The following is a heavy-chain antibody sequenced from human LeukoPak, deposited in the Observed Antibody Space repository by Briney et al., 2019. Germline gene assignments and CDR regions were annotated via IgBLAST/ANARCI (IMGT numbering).Heavy chain of an antibody. CDR1: GYTFTGYY. CDR3: ARSVFRQLGGDY. CDR2: INPNSGGT. D-gene: IGHD6-6*01. V-gene: IGHV1-2*02. J-gene: IGHJ4*02. Sequence: ASVKVSCKASGYTFTGYYMHWVRQAPGQGLEWMGWINPNSGGTNYAQKFQGRVTMTRDTSIGTAYMELSRLRSDDTAVYYCARSVFRQLGGDYWGQGTLVTVSS.